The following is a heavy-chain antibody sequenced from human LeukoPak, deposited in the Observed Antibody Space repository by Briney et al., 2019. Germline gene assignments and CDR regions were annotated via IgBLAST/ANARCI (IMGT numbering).Heavy chain of an antibody. CDR3: ARDYDFWSGFNYYGMDV. CDR2: ISSSSSYI. J-gene: IGHJ6*02. V-gene: IGHV3-21*01. Sequence: PGGSLRLSCAASGFTFSSYAMSWVRQAPGKGLEWVSSISSSSSYIFYSDSVRGRFTISRDNAKNSLYLQMNSLRAEDTAVYYCARDYDFWSGFNYYGMDVWGQGTTVTVSS. D-gene: IGHD3-3*01. CDR1: GFTFSSYA.